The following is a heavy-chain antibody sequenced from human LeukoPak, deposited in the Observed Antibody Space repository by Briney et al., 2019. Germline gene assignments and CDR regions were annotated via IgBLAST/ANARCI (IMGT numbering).Heavy chain of an antibody. CDR1: GYTFTSYG. Sequence: ASVKVSCKASGYTFTSYGISWVRQAPGQGLEWMGWISAYNGNTNYAQKLQGRVTMTTDTSTSTAYMELRSLRSDDTAVYYCARENDRAAGRGRWFDPWGQGTLVTVSS. CDR2: ISAYNGNT. J-gene: IGHJ5*02. CDR3: ARENDRAAGRGRWFDP. V-gene: IGHV1-18*01. D-gene: IGHD6-13*01.